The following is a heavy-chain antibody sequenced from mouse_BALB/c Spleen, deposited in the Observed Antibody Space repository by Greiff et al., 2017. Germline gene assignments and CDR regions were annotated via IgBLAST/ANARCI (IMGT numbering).Heavy chain of an antibody. V-gene: IGHV1S22*01. CDR1: GYTFTSYW. CDR2: IYPGSGST. J-gene: IGHJ4*01. D-gene: IGHD2-1*01. CDR3: TRAGNYHYAMDY. Sequence: LQQPGSELVRPGASVKLSCKASGYTFTSYWMHWVKQRPGQGLEWIGNIYPGSGSTNYDEKFKSKATLTVDTSSSTAYMQLSSLTSEDSAVYNCTRAGNYHYAMDYWGQGTSVTVSS.